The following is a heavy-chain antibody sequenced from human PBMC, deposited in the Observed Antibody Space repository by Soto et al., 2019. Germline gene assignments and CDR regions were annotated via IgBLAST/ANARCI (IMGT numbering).Heavy chain of an antibody. D-gene: IGHD2-15*01. J-gene: IGHJ4*02. V-gene: IGHV3-30*18. CDR2: ISYDSSNK. CDR3: AKLVIGYCSGNTCYDY. CDR1: GFTFSYG. Sequence: VQLLESGGGLIQPGGSLRLSCAASGFTFSYGIHWLRQAPGKGLEWVAYISYDSSNKFYGDSVKGRFTISRDNSKNTQFLQINSLRAEDKAVYYCAKLVIGYCSGNTCYDYWGQGTLVAVAS.